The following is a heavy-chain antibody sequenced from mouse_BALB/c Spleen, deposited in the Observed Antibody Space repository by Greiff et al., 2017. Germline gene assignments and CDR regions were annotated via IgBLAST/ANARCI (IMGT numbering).Heavy chain of an antibody. CDR1: GFSLTSYG. CDR2: IWSGGST. J-gene: IGHJ4*01. Sequence: VQLQQSGPGLVQPSQSLSITCTVSGFSLTSYGVHWVRQSPGKGLEWLGVIWSGGSTDYNAAFISRLSISKDNSKSQVFFKMNSLQANDTAIYYCARKGNAPYYAMDYWGQGTSVTVSS. V-gene: IGHV2-2*02. CDR3: ARKGNAPYYAMDY.